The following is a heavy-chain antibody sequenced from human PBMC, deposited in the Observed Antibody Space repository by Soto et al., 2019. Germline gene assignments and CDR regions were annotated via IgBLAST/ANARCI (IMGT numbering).Heavy chain of an antibody. Sequence: QVQLVQSGAEVKKPGSSVKVSCKASGGTFSNYALDWVRQAPGQGLEWMGGIIPIFGTVRHAQNFQGRVTITADESTATAYMELSSLRYEDTAMYYCATGGERDYYDHRGCRWGQGTLVTVSS. CDR1: GGTFSNYA. CDR2: IIPIFGTV. D-gene: IGHD3-22*01. V-gene: IGHV1-69*12. J-gene: IGHJ1*01. CDR3: ATGGERDYYDHRGCR.